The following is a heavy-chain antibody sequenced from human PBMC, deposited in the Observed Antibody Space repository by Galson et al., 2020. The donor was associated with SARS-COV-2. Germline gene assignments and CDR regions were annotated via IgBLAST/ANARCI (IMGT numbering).Heavy chain of an antibody. CDR2: MSSSGSQI. CDR1: DFTFNKYT. V-gene: IGHV3-21*01. J-gene: IGHJ2*01. D-gene: IGHD1-26*01. Sequence: AGSLRLSCATSDFTFNKYTMNWIRQAPGKGPEWLASMSSSGSQIFYAASVRGRFTISRDDARNSLYLQMNSLSAEDTAVYYCARAVGTAVFYYWYFDLWGRGTRVTVSS. CDR3: ARAVGTAVFYYWYFDL.